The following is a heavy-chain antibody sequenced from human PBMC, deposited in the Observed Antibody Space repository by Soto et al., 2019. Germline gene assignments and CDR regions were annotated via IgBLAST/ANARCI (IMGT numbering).Heavy chain of an antibody. D-gene: IGHD3-3*01. Sequence: GASVKVSCKASGYTFTSYGISWVRQAPGQGLEWMGWISAYNGNTNYAQKLQGRVTMTTNTSTSTAYMELSSLRSEDTAVYYCARQDFWSGYYYYYYMDVWGKGTTVTVSS. CDR3: ARQDFWSGYYYYYYMDV. V-gene: IGHV1-18*01. CDR1: GYTFTSYG. J-gene: IGHJ6*03. CDR2: ISAYNGNT.